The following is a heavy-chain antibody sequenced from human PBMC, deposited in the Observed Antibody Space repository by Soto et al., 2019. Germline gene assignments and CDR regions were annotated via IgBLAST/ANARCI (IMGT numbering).Heavy chain of an antibody. V-gene: IGHV3-74*01. CDR1: GFTFSSYW. CDR3: ARGLYRDYGHDY. J-gene: IGHJ4*02. D-gene: IGHD3-10*01. Sequence: EVQLVESGGGLVQPGGSLRLSCGASGFTFSSYWMHWVRQAPGKGLVWVSRIHSDGVNTNYADSVKGRFTISRDNAKNTVYLQMNGLRAEDTAVYFCARGLYRDYGHDYWGQGTLVTVSS. CDR2: IHSDGVNT.